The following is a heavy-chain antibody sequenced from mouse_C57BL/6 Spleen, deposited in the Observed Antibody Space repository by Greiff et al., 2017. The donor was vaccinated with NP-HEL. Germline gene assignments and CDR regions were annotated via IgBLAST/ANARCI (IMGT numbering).Heavy chain of an antibody. CDR3: TRERAAQATDY. J-gene: IGHJ3*01. V-gene: IGHV5-9-1*02. Sequence: EVKLMESGEGLVKPGGSLKLSCAASGFTFSSYAMSWVRQTPEKRLEWVAYISSGGDYIYYADTVKGRFTISRDNARNTLYLQMSSLKSEDTAMYYCTRERAAQATDYWGQGTLVTVSA. D-gene: IGHD3-2*02. CDR2: ISSGGDYI. CDR1: GFTFSSYA.